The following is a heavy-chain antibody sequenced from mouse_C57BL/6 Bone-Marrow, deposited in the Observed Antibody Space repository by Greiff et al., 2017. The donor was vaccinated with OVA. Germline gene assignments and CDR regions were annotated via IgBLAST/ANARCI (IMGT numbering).Heavy chain of an antibody. V-gene: IGHV6-3*01. CDR2: IRLKSDNYAT. CDR1: GFTFSNYW. CDR3: TGYYVGDY. J-gene: IGHJ4*01. D-gene: IGHD1-1*01. Sequence: DVMLVESGGGLVQPGGSMKLSCVASGFTFSNYWMNWVRQSPEKGLEWVAQIRLKSDNYATHYAESVKGRFTISRDDSKSSVYLQMNNLRAEDTGIYYCTGYYVGDYWGQGTSVTVSS.